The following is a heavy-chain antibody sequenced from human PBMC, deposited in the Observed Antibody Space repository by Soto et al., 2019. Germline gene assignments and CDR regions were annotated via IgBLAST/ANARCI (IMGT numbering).Heavy chain of an antibody. Sequence: EVLLLQSGGGLVQPGGSLRLSCAASGFTFTTHPMTWVRQAPGKGLEWVSTITVSCTNTYYAASVKGRFTISRDNSKNPLYLQMDSVRAEDTAIYYCTNYAFDGAPKAGAFDYWGQGALVTVSS. D-gene: IGHD3-3*01. J-gene: IGHJ4*02. CDR3: TNYAFDGAPKAGAFDY. CDR1: GFTFTTHP. CDR2: ITVSCTNT. V-gene: IGHV3-23*01.